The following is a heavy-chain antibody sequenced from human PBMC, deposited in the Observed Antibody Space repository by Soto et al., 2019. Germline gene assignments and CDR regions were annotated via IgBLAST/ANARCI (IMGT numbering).Heavy chain of an antibody. D-gene: IGHD3-16*02. V-gene: IGHV1-46*01. CDR1: GYTFXSSY. J-gene: IGHJ4*02. CDR2: INLSGGNT. Sequence: ASVKVSCKSSGYTFXSSYMHWVRQAPGQGLEWIGIINLSGGNTSYAQKFQERVTITRDTSTSTAYMELSSLRSEDTAVYYCAAGVGSRRGTYYDYIWGSYRYYFDYWGQGTLVTVSS. CDR3: AAGVGSRRGTYYDYIWGSYRYYFDY.